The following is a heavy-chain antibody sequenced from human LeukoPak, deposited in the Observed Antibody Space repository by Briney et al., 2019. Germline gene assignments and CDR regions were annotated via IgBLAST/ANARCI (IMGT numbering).Heavy chain of an antibody. J-gene: IGHJ4*02. D-gene: IGHD3-22*01. CDR2: IYYSGNT. Sequence: SETLSLTCTVSGGSISNHYWSWIRQPPGKGLEWIGYIYYSGNTNYNPSLKGRVTISVDMSKNQFSLKLSSVTAADTAVYYCARTKYYDSAPFDYWGQGTLVTVSS. V-gene: IGHV4-59*11. CDR3: ARTKYYDSAPFDY. CDR1: GGSISNHY.